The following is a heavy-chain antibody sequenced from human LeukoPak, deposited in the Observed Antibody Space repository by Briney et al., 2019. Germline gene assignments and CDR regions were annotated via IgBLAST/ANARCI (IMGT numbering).Heavy chain of an antibody. CDR1: GFTFSTYG. D-gene: IGHD2-15*01. Sequence: PGGSLRLSCATSGFTFSTYGMHWVRQAPGKGLEWVSCVSSTSSFIYYADSVKGRFTISRDNAKNSLYLQMNSLRAEDTAVYCCARDYFSRAALLGYFDLWGRGTLVTVSS. V-gene: IGHV3-21*01. CDR2: VSSTSSFI. J-gene: IGHJ2*01. CDR3: ARDYFSRAALLGYFDL.